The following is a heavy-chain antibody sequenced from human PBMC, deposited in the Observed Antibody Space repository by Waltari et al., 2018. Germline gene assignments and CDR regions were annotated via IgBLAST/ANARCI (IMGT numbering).Heavy chain of an antibody. CDR2: IYHSGST. J-gene: IGHJ2*01. V-gene: IGHV4-38-2*01. Sequence: QVQLQESGPGLVKPSETLSLTCDVSGYSISSGYYWGWIRQPPGKGLEWIGIIYHSGSTYQNPSLKSRLTISLDTSKNQFSLKLSSVTAADTAVFYCARHPEQLVGYWYFDLWGRGTLVTVSS. CDR3: ARHPEQLVGYWYFDL. CDR1: GYSISSGYY. D-gene: IGHD6-6*01.